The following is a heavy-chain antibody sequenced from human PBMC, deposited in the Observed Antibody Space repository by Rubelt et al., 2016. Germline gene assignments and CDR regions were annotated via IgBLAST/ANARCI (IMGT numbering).Heavy chain of an antibody. CDR2: T. Sequence: TYYADSVKGRFTISRDNSKNTLYLQMNSLRAEDTAVYYCAKEANDYVWGSYRFPTNHYFDYWGQGTLVTVSS. V-gene: IGHV3-23*01. J-gene: IGHJ4*02. CDR3: AKEANDYVWGSYRFPTNHYFDY. D-gene: IGHD3-16*02.